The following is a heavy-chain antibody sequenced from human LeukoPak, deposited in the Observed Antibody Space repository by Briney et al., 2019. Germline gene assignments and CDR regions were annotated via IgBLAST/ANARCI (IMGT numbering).Heavy chain of an antibody. CDR1: GLTFSRYW. D-gene: IGHD2-15*01. J-gene: IGHJ4*02. V-gene: IGHV3-7*01. CDR3: ANIYCSGGTCTYFDD. Sequence: GGSLRLSCAASGLTFSRYWMSWVRQAPGKGLEWVANIKPDGGQKYYVDSVKGRFTISRDNAKNSLYLQMNSLRAEDTAVYYCANIYCSGGTCTYFDDWGQGTLVTVSS. CDR2: IKPDGGQK.